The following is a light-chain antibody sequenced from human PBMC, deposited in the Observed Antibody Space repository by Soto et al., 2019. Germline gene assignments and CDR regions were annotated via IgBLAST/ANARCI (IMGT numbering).Light chain of an antibody. Sequence: EIVLTQSPGTLSLSAGERASLSCRASQSISTYYIAWYQQKPGQAPRLLIYGASSRATGIPDRFSGSGSGTDFTLTISRLEPEDFAVYYCQQYGSSPTFGQGTRLEI. V-gene: IGKV3-20*01. CDR1: QSISTYY. CDR2: GAS. J-gene: IGKJ5*01. CDR3: QQYGSSPT.